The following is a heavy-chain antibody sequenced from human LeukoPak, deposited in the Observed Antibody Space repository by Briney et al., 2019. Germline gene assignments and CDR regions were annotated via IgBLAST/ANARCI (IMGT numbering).Heavy chain of an antibody. D-gene: IGHD4-17*01. CDR2: VYYSGST. Sequence: SETLSLTCTVSGYSISSGYYWGWIRQPPGKGLEWIGSVYYSGSTYYNPSLKSRVTISVDTSKNQFSLKLSSVTAADTAVYYCARVPTVTFFDYWGQGALVTVSS. CDR1: GYSISSGYY. V-gene: IGHV4-38-2*02. CDR3: ARVPTVTFFDY. J-gene: IGHJ4*02.